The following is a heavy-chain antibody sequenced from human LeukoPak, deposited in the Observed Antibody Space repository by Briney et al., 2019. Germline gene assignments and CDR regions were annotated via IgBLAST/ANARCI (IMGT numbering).Heavy chain of an antibody. CDR2: ISSSSTYI. J-gene: IGHJ4*02. D-gene: IGHD6-13*01. CDR1: GFTFSSYT. V-gene: IGHV3-21*01. CDR3: ARLWDSSNWYPFDF. Sequence: PGGSLRPSCAASGFTFSSYTMNWVRQAPGKGLEWVSSISSSSTYIYYADSLKGRFTISRDNAKNSLFLEMNSLRAEDTAVYYCARLWDSSNWYPFDFWGQGTLVTVSS.